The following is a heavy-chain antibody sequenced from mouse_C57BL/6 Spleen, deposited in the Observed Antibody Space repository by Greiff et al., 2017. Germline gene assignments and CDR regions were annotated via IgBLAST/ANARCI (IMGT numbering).Heavy chain of an antibody. CDR3: TRGYGGFAY. CDR1: GYTFTDYE. D-gene: IGHD2-2*01. J-gene: IGHJ3*01. CDR2: IDPETGGT. V-gene: IGHV1-15*01. Sequence: VKLVESGAELVRPGASVTLSCKASGYTFTDYEMHWVKQTPVHGLEWIGAIDPETGGTAYNQKFKGKAILTADKSSSTAYMELRSLTSEDSAVYYCTRGYGGFAYWGQGTLVTVSA.